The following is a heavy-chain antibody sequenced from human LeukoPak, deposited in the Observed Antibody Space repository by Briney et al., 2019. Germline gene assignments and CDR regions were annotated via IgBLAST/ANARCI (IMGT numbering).Heavy chain of an antibody. CDR1: GFTFSAYY. D-gene: IGHD1-1*01. CDR2: MSSRGYPT. CDR3: ARVGIALTSPFDY. V-gene: IGHV3-11*01. Sequence: GGSLRLSCLASGFTFSAYYMSWVRQAPGKGLEWISYMSSRGYPTYYAESLKGRFTISRDNAKNTVYLQMHNLRADDTAVYFCARVGIALTSPFDYWGLGTLVAVSS. J-gene: IGHJ4*02.